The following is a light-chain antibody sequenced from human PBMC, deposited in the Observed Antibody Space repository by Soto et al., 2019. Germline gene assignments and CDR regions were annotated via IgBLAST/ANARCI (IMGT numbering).Light chain of an antibody. V-gene: IGKV1-39*01. CDR2: AAS. Sequence: DIQMTQSPSSLSASVGDRVTIACRASQTISNYLNWYQQKPGKAPKLLIYAASTLQSGVPSRFSGSGSGTDFTLTISSLQPEDFATYYCHQSYSTPTVGQGTKVDIK. J-gene: IGKJ1*01. CDR1: QTISNY. CDR3: HQSYSTPT.